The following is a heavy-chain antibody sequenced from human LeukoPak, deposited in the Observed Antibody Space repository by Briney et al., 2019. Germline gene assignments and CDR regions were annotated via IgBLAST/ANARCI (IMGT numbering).Heavy chain of an antibody. CDR3: ARVPYCTNGVCPYYFDY. Sequence: PGGSLRLSCAASGFTFSSYSMNWVRQAPGKGLEWVSSISSRSSYIYYADSVKGRFTISGDNAKNSLYLQMNSLRAEDTAVYYCARVPYCTNGVCPYYFDYWGQGTLVTVSS. CDR2: ISSRSSYI. J-gene: IGHJ4*02. V-gene: IGHV3-21*01. CDR1: GFTFSSYS. D-gene: IGHD2-8*01.